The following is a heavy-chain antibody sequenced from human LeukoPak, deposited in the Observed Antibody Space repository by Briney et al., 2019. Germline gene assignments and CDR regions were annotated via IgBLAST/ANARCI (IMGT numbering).Heavy chain of an antibody. CDR2: ISGSGGST. V-gene: IGHV3-23*01. CDR3: AKDRQWPGSNWFDP. CDR1: GFTFSSYA. D-gene: IGHD6-19*01. J-gene: IGHJ5*02. Sequence: GGSLRLSCAASGFTFSSYAMSWVRQAPGKGLEWVSAISGSGGSTYYADSEKGRFTISRDNSKNTLYLQMNSLRAEDTAVYYCAKDRQWPGSNWFDPWGQGTLVTVSS.